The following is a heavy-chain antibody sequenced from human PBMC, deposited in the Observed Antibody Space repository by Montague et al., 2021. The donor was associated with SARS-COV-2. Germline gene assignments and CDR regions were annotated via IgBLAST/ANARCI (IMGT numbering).Heavy chain of an antibody. J-gene: IGHJ1*01. D-gene: IGHD3-22*01. Sequence: GSTNYSPSLKSRVTISVDTSKNQLSLKVISATAADTAVYCCAWTGYESVGYYYTYPDWGQGTLVTVSS. CDR3: AWTGYESVGYYYTYPD. V-gene: IGHV4-4*01. CDR2: GST.